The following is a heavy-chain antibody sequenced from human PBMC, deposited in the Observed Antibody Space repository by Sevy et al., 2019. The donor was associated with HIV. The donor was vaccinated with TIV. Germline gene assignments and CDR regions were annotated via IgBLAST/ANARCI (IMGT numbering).Heavy chain of an antibody. J-gene: IGHJ6*02. V-gene: IGHV4-30-4*01. D-gene: IGHD6-6*01. CDR3: ARRYSTSSVSDHYYYYYGMDV. Sequence: SETLSLTCTVSGGSISSGDYYWSWIRQSPGKGLEWIGYIYYSGTTYYNPSLKSRVTISVDTSKNQFSLKVSSVTAADTAVYYCARRYSTSSVSDHYYYYYGMDVWGQGTTVTVSS. CDR2: IYYSGTT. CDR1: GGSISSGDYY.